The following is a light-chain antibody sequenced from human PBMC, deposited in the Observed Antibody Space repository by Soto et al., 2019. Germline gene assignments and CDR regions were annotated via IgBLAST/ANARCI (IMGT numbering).Light chain of an antibody. CDR1: QSISSW. V-gene: IGKV1-5*01. Sequence: DSQMTPSPSTLSASVGDRGTITCRASQSISSWLAWYQQKPGKAPKLLIYDASSLESGVPSRFSGSGSGTEFTLSISDLQPDDFATYYCQQYENYFWTFGQGTTVDIK. CDR3: QQYENYFWT. J-gene: IGKJ1*01. CDR2: DAS.